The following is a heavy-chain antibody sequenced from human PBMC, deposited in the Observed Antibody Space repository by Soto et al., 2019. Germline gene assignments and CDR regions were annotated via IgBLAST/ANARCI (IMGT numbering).Heavy chain of an antibody. CDR3: AHRVLRTVFGLVTTTAIYFDF. J-gene: IGHJ4*02. CDR2: IYWDDDK. V-gene: IGHV2-5*02. D-gene: IGHD3-3*01. Sequence: QITLNESGPTVVRPTETLTLTCRFSGFSLTTSGVGVGWIRQSPGKAPEWLELIYWDDDKRYSASLKSRLTITKDTCKYQVVLTVSDLDPTDTATSYCAHRVLRTVFGLVTTTAIYFDFWCQGTPVAVSS. CDR1: GFSLTTSGVG.